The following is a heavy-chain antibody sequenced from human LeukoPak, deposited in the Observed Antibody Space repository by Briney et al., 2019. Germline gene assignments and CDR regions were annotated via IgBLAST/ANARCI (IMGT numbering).Heavy chain of an antibody. CDR2: IRGDDGST. D-gene: IGHD2-15*01. CDR3: ARGGFRFFAH. J-gene: IGHJ5*02. CDR1: GFTFDDYA. V-gene: IGHV3-43*02. Sequence: GGSLRLTCAASGFTFDDYAMHWVRQAPGKGLEWVSLIRGDDGSTYYADSVKGRFTISRDNSKNSLYLQMNSLRAEDTAVYYCARGGFRFFAHWGQGTLVTVSS.